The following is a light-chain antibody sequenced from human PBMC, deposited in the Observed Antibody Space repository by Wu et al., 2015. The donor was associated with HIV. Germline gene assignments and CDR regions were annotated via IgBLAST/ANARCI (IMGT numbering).Light chain of an antibody. Sequence: EIVVTQSPATLSVFPGERATLSCRASQSVYDKLAWYQQKRGQAPRLLIYGASIRATGVPARFSGSGSGTEFTLTISSPQSEDFAVYYCQQYYKWPPLTFGGGTRVEIK. J-gene: IGKJ4*01. CDR2: GAS. V-gene: IGKV3-15*01. CDR1: QSVYDK. CDR3: QQYYKWPPLT.